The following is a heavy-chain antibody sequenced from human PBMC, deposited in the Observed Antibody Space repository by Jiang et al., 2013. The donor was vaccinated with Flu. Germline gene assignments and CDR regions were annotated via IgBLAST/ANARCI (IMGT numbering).Heavy chain of an antibody. CDR1: GGSISSYY. D-gene: IGHD3-3*01. CDR3: ARHRHDFWSGYHYTYGMDV. V-gene: IGHV4-59*08. CDR2: IYYSGST. J-gene: IGHJ6*04. Sequence: PGLVKPSETLSLTCTVSGGSISSYYWSWIRQPPGKGLEWIGYIYYSGSTNYNPSLKSRVTISVDTSKNQFSLKLSSVTAADTAVYYCARHRHDFWSGYHYTYGMDVWGKGTTVTVSS.